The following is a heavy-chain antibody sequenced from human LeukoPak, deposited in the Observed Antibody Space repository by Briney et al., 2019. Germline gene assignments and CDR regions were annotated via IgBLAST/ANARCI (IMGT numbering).Heavy chain of an antibody. D-gene: IGHD3-22*01. V-gene: IGHV4-34*01. CDR3: ARGEGYYDSSGYYPALYYFDY. Sequence: PSETPSLTCAVYGGSFSGYYWSWIRQPPGKGLEWIGEINHSGSTNYNPSLKSRVTISVDTSKNQFSLKLSSVTAADTAVYYCARGEGYYDSSGYYPALYYFDYWGQGTLVTVSS. CDR1: GGSFSGYY. CDR2: INHSGST. J-gene: IGHJ4*02.